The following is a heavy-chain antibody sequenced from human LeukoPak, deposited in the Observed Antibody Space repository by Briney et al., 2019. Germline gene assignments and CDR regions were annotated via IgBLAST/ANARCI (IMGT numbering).Heavy chain of an antibody. D-gene: IGHD3-10*01. V-gene: IGHV3-21*01. J-gene: IGHJ4*02. CDR3: ATMVRGSDY. Sequence: GGSLRLSCAASGFTFSSYSMKWVRQAPGKGLEWVSSISSSSSYIYYADSVKGRFTISRDNAKNSLYLQMNSLRAEDTAVYYCATMVRGSDYWGQGTLVTVSS. CDR1: GFTFSSYS. CDR2: ISSSSSYI.